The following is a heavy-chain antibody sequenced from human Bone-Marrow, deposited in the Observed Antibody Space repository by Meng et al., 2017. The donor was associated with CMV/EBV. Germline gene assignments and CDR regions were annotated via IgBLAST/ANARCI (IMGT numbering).Heavy chain of an antibody. V-gene: IGHV1-2*02. CDR2: INPQSGDT. Sequence: ASVKVSCKASGYTFTGHYMHWVRQAPGQGLEWMGWINPQSGDTNYAQNFQGTVTLTRDTSISTAYMELSTLRSDDTAMYYCARDMTSTWYGGSDSWGQGTLVTASS. CDR3: ARDMTSTWYGGSDS. D-gene: IGHD3-10*01. J-gene: IGHJ4*02. CDR1: GYTFTGHY.